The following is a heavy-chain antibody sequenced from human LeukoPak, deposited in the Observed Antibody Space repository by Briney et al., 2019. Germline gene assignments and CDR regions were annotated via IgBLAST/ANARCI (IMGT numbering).Heavy chain of an antibody. J-gene: IGHJ4*02. CDR3: SRAVPYGDYREVLGY. CDR2: ISSDESDK. Sequence: TGGSLRLSCAASGFTFNNYAMHWVRQAPGKGLEWVAPISSDESDKFYADSVKGRFTISRDNSKNTLYLQMNSLRGEDTAVYYCSRAVPYGDYREVLGYWGQGTLVTVSS. V-gene: IGHV3-30-3*01. D-gene: IGHD4-17*01. CDR1: GFTFNNYA.